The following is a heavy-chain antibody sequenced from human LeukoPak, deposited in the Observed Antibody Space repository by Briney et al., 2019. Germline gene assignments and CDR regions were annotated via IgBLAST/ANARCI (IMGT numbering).Heavy chain of an antibody. J-gene: IGHJ4*02. D-gene: IGHD5-18*01. CDR1: GGSITSYY. Sequence: PSETLSLTSTVSGGSITSYYWNWIRQPAGKGLEWIGRIYASGTTDYNPSLMSRVTMSVDTSKNHFSLKLSSVTAADTAVYYCARATYSYVGYFDYWGQGTLVTVSS. CDR2: IYASGTT. V-gene: IGHV4-4*07. CDR3: ARATYSYVGYFDY.